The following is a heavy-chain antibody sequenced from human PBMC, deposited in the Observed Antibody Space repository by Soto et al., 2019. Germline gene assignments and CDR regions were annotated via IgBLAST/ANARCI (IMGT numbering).Heavy chain of an antibody. CDR2: IYYSGST. V-gene: IGHV4-39*01. D-gene: IGHD3-3*01. CDR3: ARPRSDTIFGVVDLTRSCWFDP. Sequence: SETLSLTCTVSGGSISSSSYYWGWIRQPPGKGLEWIGSIYYSGSTYYNPSLKSRVTISVDTSKNQFSLKLSSVTAADTAVYYCARPRSDTIFGVVDLTRSCWFDPWGQGTLVTVSS. J-gene: IGHJ5*02. CDR1: GGSISSSSYY.